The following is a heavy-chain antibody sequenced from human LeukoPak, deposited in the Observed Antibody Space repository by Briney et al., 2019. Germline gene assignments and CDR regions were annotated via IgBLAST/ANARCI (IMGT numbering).Heavy chain of an antibody. V-gene: IGHV3-33*01. CDR3: ASDGSGSYPPFDY. D-gene: IGHD3-10*01. Sequence: PGGSLRLSCAASGFTFSSYGMHWVRQAPGKGLEWVAVIWYDGSNKYYADSVKGRFTISSDNSKNTLYLQMNSLRAEDTAVYYCASDGSGSYPPFDYWGQGTLVTVSS. CDR1: GFTFSSYG. CDR2: IWYDGSNK. J-gene: IGHJ4*02.